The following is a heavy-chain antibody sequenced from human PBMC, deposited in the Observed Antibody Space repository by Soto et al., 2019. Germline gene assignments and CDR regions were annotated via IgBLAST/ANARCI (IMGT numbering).Heavy chain of an antibody. D-gene: IGHD4-17*01. Sequence: QVQLVQSGAEVKKPGSSVKVSCKASGRTFSSYAISWVRQAPGQGLEWMGGIIPIFGTANYAQKFQGRVTITADKSTSTAYMELSSLRSEDTAVYYCATRFTVTTRYYYYGMDVWGQGTTVTVSS. V-gene: IGHV1-69*06. CDR1: GRTFSSYA. CDR3: ATRFTVTTRYYYYGMDV. J-gene: IGHJ6*02. CDR2: IIPIFGTA.